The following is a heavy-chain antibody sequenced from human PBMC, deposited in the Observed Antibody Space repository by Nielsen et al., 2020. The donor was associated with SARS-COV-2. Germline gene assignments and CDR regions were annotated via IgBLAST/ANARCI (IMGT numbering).Heavy chain of an antibody. J-gene: IGHJ6*02. CDR3: ARDPFTYYDYVWGSYRNDYYYGMDV. V-gene: IGHV3-21*01. CDR2: ISSSSSYI. D-gene: IGHD3-16*02. Sequence: VRQAPGKGLEWVSFISSSSSYIYYADSVKGRFTISRDNSKNTLYLQMNSLRAEDTAVYYCARDPFTYYDYVWGSYRNDYYYGMDVWGQGTTVTVSS.